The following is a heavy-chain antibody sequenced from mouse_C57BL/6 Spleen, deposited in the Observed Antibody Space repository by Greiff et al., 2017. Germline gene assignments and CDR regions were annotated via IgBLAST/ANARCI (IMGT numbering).Heavy chain of an antibody. V-gene: IGHV1-55*01. J-gene: IGHJ3*01. D-gene: IGHD1-2*01. CDR2: IYPGSGST. Sequence: QVQLQQPGAELVKPGASVKMSCKASGYTFTSYWITWVKQRPGQGLEWIGDIYPGSGSTNYNEKFKSKATLTVDTSSSTAYMQLSSLTSEDSAVYYGARGGYYGRAWFAYWGQGTLVTVSA. CDR3: ARGGYYGRAWFAY. CDR1: GYTFTSYW.